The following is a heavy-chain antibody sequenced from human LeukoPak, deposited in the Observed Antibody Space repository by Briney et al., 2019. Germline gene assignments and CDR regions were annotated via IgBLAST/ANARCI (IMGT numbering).Heavy chain of an antibody. Sequence: PGGSLRLSCAASGFTFSNYGMHWVRQNPGKGLEWVADISYDGSNKYYADSVKGRFTISRDNSKNTLYLQMNSLRAEDTAVYYRAKDVSGYYDFWSDDYNWFDPWGQGTLVTVSS. CDR1: GFTFSNYG. CDR2: ISYDGSNK. CDR3: AKDVSGYYDFWSDDYNWFDP. D-gene: IGHD3-3*01. V-gene: IGHV3-30*18. J-gene: IGHJ5*02.